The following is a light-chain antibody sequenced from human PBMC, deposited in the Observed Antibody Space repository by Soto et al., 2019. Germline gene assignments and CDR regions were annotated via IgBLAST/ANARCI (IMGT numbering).Light chain of an antibody. CDR1: QSVSSY. V-gene: IGKV3-11*01. J-gene: IGKJ1*01. Sequence: EIVLTQSPATLSLSPGERATLSCRASQSVSSYLAWYQQKPGQAPRLLIYDASNRATGIPARFSGSGSGTDFTLTISSLEPEDVAVYYCQQRSNWTTFGQGTKVEIK. CDR3: QQRSNWTT. CDR2: DAS.